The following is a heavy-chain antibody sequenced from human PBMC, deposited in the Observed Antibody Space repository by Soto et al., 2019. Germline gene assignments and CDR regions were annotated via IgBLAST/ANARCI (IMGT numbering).Heavy chain of an antibody. CDR3: AKSGSSGWYGWFDP. Sequence: GPTLVNPTQTLTLTCIFSGFSLRTSGVGVGWIRQPPGRALEWLGFIYWNDDKRYSPSLKSRLTITKDTSKNQVVLTMTNMDPVDTATYYCAKSGSSGWYGWFDPWGQGTLVTVSS. J-gene: IGHJ5*02. D-gene: IGHD6-19*01. CDR2: IYWNDDK. CDR1: GFSLRTSGVG. V-gene: IGHV2-5*01.